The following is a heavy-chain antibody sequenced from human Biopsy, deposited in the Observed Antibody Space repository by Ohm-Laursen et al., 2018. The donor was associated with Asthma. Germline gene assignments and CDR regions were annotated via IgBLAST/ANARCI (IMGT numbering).Heavy chain of an antibody. Sequence: SDTLSLTCSMYGLSSSAYYWTWIRQTPGKGLEWIGESDHRGNTNTNATLKSRVTILKAKSANEFSLKMKSVTAADTAIYYCARGPEWSGLDIWGQGTTVTVSS. CDR2: SDHRGNT. CDR1: GLSSSAYY. J-gene: IGHJ6*02. D-gene: IGHD3-3*01. CDR3: ARGPEWSGLDI. V-gene: IGHV4-34*01.